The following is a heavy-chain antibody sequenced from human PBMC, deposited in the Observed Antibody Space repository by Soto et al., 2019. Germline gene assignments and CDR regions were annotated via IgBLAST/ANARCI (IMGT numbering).Heavy chain of an antibody. CDR1: GGSISRGGYS. V-gene: IGHV4-30-2*01. CDR3: ARVQAITRVRGEGWFDP. J-gene: IGHJ5*02. D-gene: IGHD3-10*01. Sequence: TLSLTCAVSGGSISRGGYSWSWIRQPPGKGLEWIGYIYHSGSTYYNPSLKSRVTISVDRSKNQFSLKLSSVTAADTAVYYCARVQAITRVRGEGWFDPWGQGTLVTVSS. CDR2: IYHSGST.